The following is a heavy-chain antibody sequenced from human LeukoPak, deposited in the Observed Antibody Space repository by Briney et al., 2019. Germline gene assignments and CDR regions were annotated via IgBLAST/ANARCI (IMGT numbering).Heavy chain of an antibody. J-gene: IGHJ5*02. D-gene: IGHD6-13*01. CDR3: ARARSSWPSNWFDP. Sequence: SETLSLTCTVSGDSISSSPYYWGWIRQPPGKGLEWIGSISYSGSTYYNPSLKSRLTISVDTSKNQFSLKLSSVTAADTAVYYCARARSSWPSNWFDPWGQGTLVTVSS. CDR1: GDSISSSPYY. CDR2: ISYSGST. V-gene: IGHV4-39*07.